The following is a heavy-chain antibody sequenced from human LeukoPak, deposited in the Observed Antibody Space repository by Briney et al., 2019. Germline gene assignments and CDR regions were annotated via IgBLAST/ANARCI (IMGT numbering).Heavy chain of an antibody. CDR3: ARYDSSGYYYFDY. D-gene: IGHD3-22*01. CDR2: IYHSGST. CDR1: GGSISSYY. V-gene: IGHV4-4*09. J-gene: IGHJ4*02. Sequence: SETLSLTCTVSGGSISSYYWSWIRQPPGKGLEWIGYIYHSGSTNYNPSLKSRVTISVDTSKNQFSLKLSSVTAADTAVYYCARYDSSGYYYFDYWGQGTLVTVSS.